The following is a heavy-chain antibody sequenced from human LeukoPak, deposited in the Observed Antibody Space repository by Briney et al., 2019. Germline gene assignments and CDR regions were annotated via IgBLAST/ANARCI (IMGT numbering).Heavy chain of an antibody. J-gene: IGHJ4*02. CDR1: GFTFSSYS. V-gene: IGHV3-21*01. CDR2: ISSSSSYI. CDR3: ARVYQLLGYSYGYGMDY. Sequence: GGSLRLSCAASGFTFSSYSMNWVRQAPGKGLEWVSSISSSSSYIYYADSVKGRFTISRDNSKNTLYLQMNSLRAEDTAVYYCARVYQLLGYSYGYGMDYWGQGTLVTVSS. D-gene: IGHD5-18*01.